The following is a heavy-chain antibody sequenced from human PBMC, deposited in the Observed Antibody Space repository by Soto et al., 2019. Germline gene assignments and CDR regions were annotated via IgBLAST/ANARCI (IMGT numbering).Heavy chain of an antibody. Sequence: VQLQQWGAGLLKPSETLSLTCALYGGSFSGYYWSWIRQTPGKRLEWVGDINPGESANYNPSLTSRVTFSVDPSKNQFSLKLISVIAADTGVYYCARYSSSWSTYLQLWGRGTLVTVSS. CDR1: GGSFSGYY. V-gene: IGHV4-34*01. D-gene: IGHD6-13*01. CDR3: ARYSSSWSTYLQL. J-gene: IGHJ1*01. CDR2: INPGESA.